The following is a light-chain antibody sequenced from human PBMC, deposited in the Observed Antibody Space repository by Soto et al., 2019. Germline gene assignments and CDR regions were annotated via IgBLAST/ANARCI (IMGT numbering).Light chain of an antibody. CDR1: QFVTTN. Sequence: EIVMTQSPVTLSVSPGERATLSCRASQFVTTNLAWYQQRPGQGPRLLVYGASTRATGIPARFSGSGSGTEFTLTISSLQSEDFAVYYCQQYNNWPLTFGGGTKVEI. V-gene: IGKV3-15*01. CDR3: QQYNNWPLT. CDR2: GAS. J-gene: IGKJ4*01.